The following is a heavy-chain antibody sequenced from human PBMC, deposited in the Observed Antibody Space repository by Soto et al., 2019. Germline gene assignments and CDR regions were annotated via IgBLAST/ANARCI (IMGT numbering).Heavy chain of an antibody. CDR2: IYYSGST. CDR3: AWGLCSATFDY. D-gene: IGHD2-15*01. CDR1: GGSISSYY. Sequence: SETLSLTCTVSGGSISSYYWSWIRQPPGKGLEWIGYIYYSGSTNYNPSLKSRVTISVDTSKNQFSLKLSSVTAADTAVYYCAWGLCSATFDYWGQGTLVTVSS. J-gene: IGHJ4*02. V-gene: IGHV4-59*01.